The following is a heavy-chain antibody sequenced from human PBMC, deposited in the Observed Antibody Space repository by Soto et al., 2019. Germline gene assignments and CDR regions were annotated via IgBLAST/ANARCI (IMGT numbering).Heavy chain of an antibody. J-gene: IGHJ4*02. V-gene: IGHV4-31*03. D-gene: IGHD6-19*01. Sequence: TSETLSLTCTVSGGSISSGGYYWSWIRQHPGRGLEWIGYIYYSGSTYYNPSLKSRVTISVDTSKNQFSLKLSSVTAADTAVYYCARDSYSSQILGYYFDYWGQGTLVTVSS. CDR3: ARDSYSSQILGYYFDY. CDR2: IYYSGST. CDR1: GGSISSGGYY.